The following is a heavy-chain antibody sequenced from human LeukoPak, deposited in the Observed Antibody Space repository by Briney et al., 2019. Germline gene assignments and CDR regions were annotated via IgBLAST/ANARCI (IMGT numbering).Heavy chain of an antibody. CDR2: IYYSGST. Sequence: PSETLSLTCTVSGXSISSSSCYWGWIRQPPGKGPEWIGSIYYSGSTYYNPSLKSRVTISVDTSKNQFSLKLSSVTAADTAVYYCGRLMVGSWGVSDFDYWGQGTLVTVSS. CDR1: GXSISSSSCY. V-gene: IGHV4-39*01. CDR3: GRLMVGSWGVSDFDY. J-gene: IGHJ4*02. D-gene: IGHD1-26*01.